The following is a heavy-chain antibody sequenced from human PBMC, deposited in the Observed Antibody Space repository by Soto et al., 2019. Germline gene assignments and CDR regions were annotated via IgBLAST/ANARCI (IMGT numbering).Heavy chain of an antibody. CDR2: IYYSGST. D-gene: IGHD1-26*01. CDR1: GGSISSSSYY. V-gene: IGHV4-39*01. J-gene: IGHJ3*02. Sequence: SETLSLTCTVSGGSISSSSYYWGWIRQPPGKGLEWIGSIYYSGSTYYNPSLKSRVTISVDTSKNQFSLKLSSVTAADTAVYYCARRGELLAFDIWGHGTMVTVSS. CDR3: ARRGELLAFDI.